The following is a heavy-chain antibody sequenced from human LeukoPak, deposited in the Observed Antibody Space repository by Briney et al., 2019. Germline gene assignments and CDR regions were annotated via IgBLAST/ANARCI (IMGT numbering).Heavy chain of an antibody. Sequence: SGGSLRLSCAASGFTFSIYAMSWVRQAPGKGLEWVSTITDSGGATYHADSVKGRFTISRDNSKNTLYLQMNSLRAEDTAVYYCAQRAQLPKRHLDYWGQGTLVTVSS. CDR2: ITDSGGAT. D-gene: IGHD2-2*01. CDR1: GFTFSIYA. V-gene: IGHV3-23*01. J-gene: IGHJ4*02. CDR3: AQRAQLPKRHLDY.